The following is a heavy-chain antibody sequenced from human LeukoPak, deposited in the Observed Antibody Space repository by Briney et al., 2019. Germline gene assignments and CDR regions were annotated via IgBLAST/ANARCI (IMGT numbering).Heavy chain of an antibody. Sequence: GGSLRLSCAASGFTFDDYAMHWVRQAPGKGLEWVSGISWNSGSIGYADSVRGRFTISRDNAKNSLYLQMNSLRAEDTALYYCAKELGSGGFDYWGQGTLVTVSS. D-gene: IGHD3-10*02. CDR1: GFTFDDYA. V-gene: IGHV3-9*01. CDR3: AKELGSGGFDY. CDR2: ISWNSGSI. J-gene: IGHJ4*02.